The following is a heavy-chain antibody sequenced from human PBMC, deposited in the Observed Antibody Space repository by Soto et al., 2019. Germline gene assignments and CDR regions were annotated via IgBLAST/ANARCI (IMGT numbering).Heavy chain of an antibody. D-gene: IGHD3-16*01. CDR3: ARGGSTRYYYYMDV. CDR2: IIPILGIA. CDR1: GGTFSSYT. J-gene: IGHJ6*03. Sequence: QVQLVQSGAEVKNPGSSVKVSCKASGGTFSSYTISWVRQAPGQGLEWMGRIIPILGIANYAQKFQGRVTITADKSPSTAYMELSSLRSEDPAVYYCARGGSTRYYYYMDVWGKGTTVTVSS. V-gene: IGHV1-69*02.